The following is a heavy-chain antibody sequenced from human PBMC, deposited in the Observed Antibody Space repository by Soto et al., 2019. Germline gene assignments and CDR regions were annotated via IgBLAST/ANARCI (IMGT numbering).Heavy chain of an antibody. J-gene: IGHJ4*02. CDR1: GFTFSSYA. D-gene: IGHD5-12*01. CDR3: ARGDIGGAADF. Sequence: QVQLVESGGGVVQPGRSLRLSCAASGFTFSSYAMHWVRQAPGKGLEWVAVISYDGSNKYYADSVKGRFTISRDNSKNTLFLQMDSLGAEDPAVFFLARGDIGGAADFWGQGTLVTVPS. CDR2: ISYDGSNK. V-gene: IGHV3-30-3*01.